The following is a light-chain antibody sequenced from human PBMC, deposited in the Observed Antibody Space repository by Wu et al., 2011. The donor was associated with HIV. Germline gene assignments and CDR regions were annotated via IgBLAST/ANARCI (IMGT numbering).Light chain of an antibody. CDR3: QRLDHYPYT. V-gene: IGKV1-9*01. CDR2: TAS. CDR1: HDIGNY. J-gene: IGKJ4*01. Sequence: IQLTQSPSSLSASVGDRVTITCRASHDIGNYLAWYQQKAGKAPNLLIYTASTLQSGVPSRFSGSGSGTDFTLTISSLQPEDFATYYCQRLDHYPYTFGAGPRWRSN.